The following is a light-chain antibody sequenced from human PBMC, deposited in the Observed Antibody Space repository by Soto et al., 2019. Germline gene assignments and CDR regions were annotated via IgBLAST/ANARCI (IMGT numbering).Light chain of an antibody. CDR1: QSVSSSY. V-gene: IGKV3-20*01. CDR3: QQYGSSPPYT. J-gene: IGKJ2*01. CDR2: GAS. Sequence: EIVLTQSPGTLSLSPGERATLSCRASQSVSSSYLALYQQKPGQAPRLLIYGASSRATGIPDRFSGSGSGPDFTLTISGLEPEDFAVYYCQQYGSSPPYTFGQGTKLEIK.